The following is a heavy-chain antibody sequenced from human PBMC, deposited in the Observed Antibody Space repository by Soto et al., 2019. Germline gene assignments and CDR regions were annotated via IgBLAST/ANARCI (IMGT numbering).Heavy chain of an antibody. CDR3: AREMRDSYFDY. V-gene: IGHV3-23*01. CDR1: GFTFTDYA. Sequence: GGSLRLSCAASGFTFTDYAMSWVLQAPGKGLEWVSAASGSGGNTYYSDSVKGRFTISRDNSKNTVDLQMNSLRAEDTAVYYCAREMRDSYFDYWGQGILVTVSS. D-gene: IGHD3-10*01. CDR2: ASGSGGNT. J-gene: IGHJ4*02.